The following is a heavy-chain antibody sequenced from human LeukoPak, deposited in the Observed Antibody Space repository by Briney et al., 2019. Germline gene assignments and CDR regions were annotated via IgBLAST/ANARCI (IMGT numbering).Heavy chain of an antibody. CDR3: AREARSTHQYYSYYFGLDV. V-gene: IGHV4-31*03. CDR1: GGSISSGGYY. CDR2: IYYSGST. J-gene: IGHJ6*02. Sequence: SETLSLTCTVSGGSISSGGYYWTWIRQHPGKGLEWIGYIYYSGSTYYNPSLKSRVTLSIDTSENQFSLKLSAVTAADTAVYYCAREARSTHQYYSYYFGLDVWGQGTTVTVSS.